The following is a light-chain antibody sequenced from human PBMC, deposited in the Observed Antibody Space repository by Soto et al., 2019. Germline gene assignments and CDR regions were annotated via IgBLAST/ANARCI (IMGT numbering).Light chain of an antibody. CDR3: QQSHSSSWT. Sequence: DIQLTQSPSSLSASVGDRVTITCRASQSISNSLNWYQQKPGKDPNLLIYGTSDFQSGVPSRFSGSRSGTEFTLTISSLQRDDFATYYCQQSHSSSWTFGQGTKVEIK. J-gene: IGKJ1*01. CDR1: QSISNS. V-gene: IGKV1-39*01. CDR2: GTS.